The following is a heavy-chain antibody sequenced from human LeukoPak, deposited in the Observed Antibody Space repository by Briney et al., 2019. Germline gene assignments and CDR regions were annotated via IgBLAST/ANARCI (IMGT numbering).Heavy chain of an antibody. V-gene: IGHV1-2*02. CDR2: INPNSGGT. CDR3: ARVVAAPVYYYYGMDV. CDR1: GYTFTGYC. Sequence: ASVKVSCKASGYTFTGYCMHWVRQAPGQGLEWMGWINPNSGGTNYAQKFQGRVTMTRDTSISTAYMELSRLRSDDTAVYYCARVVAAPVYYYYGMDVWGQGTTVTVSS. J-gene: IGHJ6*02. D-gene: IGHD2-15*01.